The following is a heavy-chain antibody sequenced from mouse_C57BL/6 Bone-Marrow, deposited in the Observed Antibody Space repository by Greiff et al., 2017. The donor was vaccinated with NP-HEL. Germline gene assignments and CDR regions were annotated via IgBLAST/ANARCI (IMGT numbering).Heavy chain of an antibody. V-gene: IGHV1-26*01. J-gene: IGHJ2*01. Sequence: EVQLQQSGPELVKPGASVKISCKASGYTFTDYYMNWVKQSHGKSLEWIGDINPNNGGTSYNQKFKGKATLTVDKSSSTAYMELRSLTSEDSAVYYCARVGLGNPFDYWGQGTTLTVSS. D-gene: IGHD4-1*01. CDR1: GYTFTDYY. CDR3: ARVGLGNPFDY. CDR2: INPNNGGT.